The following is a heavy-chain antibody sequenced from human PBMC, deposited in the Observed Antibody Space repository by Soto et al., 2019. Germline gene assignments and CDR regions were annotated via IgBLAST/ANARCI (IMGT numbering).Heavy chain of an antibody. D-gene: IGHD3-10*01. V-gene: IGHV4-59*01. CDR2: IYYTGTT. J-gene: IGHJ4*02. Sequence: SETLSLTCTVSGGSISGYYWGWIRQPPGKGLEYIGYIYYTGTTNYNPSLQSRVTMSVDTSKNQLSLELSSVTAADTAVYYCARHSGSGTYPPDYWGPGTLARVSS. CDR1: GGSISGYY. CDR3: ARHSGSGTYPPDY.